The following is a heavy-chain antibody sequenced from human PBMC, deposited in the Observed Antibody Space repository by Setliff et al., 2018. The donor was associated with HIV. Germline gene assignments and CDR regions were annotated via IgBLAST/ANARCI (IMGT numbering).Heavy chain of an antibody. Sequence: GASVKVSCKASGYNFTNYGIGWVRQAPGQGLEYLGWIGTYSGNTDYAQSVQGRVTMTRDISTGTVYMDLRSLRSDDTAMYYCAREKYGDKFDYWGQGTLVTVSS. CDR2: IGTYSGNT. V-gene: IGHV1-18*01. CDR1: GYNFTNYG. D-gene: IGHD2-8*01. CDR3: AREKYGDKFDY. J-gene: IGHJ4*02.